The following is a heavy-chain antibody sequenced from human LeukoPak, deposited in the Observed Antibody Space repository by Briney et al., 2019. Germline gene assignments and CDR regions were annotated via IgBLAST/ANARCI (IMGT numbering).Heavy chain of an antibody. CDR3: AKVSAGYCTNGVCYTGSYFDY. CDR1: GFTFSSYG. Sequence: GRSLRLSCAASGFTFSSYGMHWVRQAPGKGLEWVAVIWYDGSNKYYADSVKGRFTISRDSSKNTLYLQMNSLRAEDTAVYYCAKVSAGYCTNGVCYTGSYFDYWGQGTLVTVSS. J-gene: IGHJ4*02. CDR2: IWYDGSNK. V-gene: IGHV3-33*06. D-gene: IGHD2-8*01.